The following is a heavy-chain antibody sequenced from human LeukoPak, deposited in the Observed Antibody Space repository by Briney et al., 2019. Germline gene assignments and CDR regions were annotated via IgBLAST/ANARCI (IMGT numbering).Heavy chain of an antibody. CDR1: GFTFSSYA. V-gene: IGHV3-23*01. Sequence: GGSLRLSCAASGFTFSSYAMSWVRQAPGKGLEWVPTISGSGDSTYYADSVKGRFTISRDNSKNTLYLQMNSLGAEDTAVYYCGPGEKVGATSLVKYFDYWGQGTLVTVSS. J-gene: IGHJ4*02. CDR2: ISGSGDST. CDR3: GPGEKVGATSLVKYFDY. D-gene: IGHD1-26*01.